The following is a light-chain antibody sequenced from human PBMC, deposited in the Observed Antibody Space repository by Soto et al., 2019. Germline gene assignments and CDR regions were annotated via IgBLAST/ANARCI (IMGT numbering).Light chain of an antibody. V-gene: IGKV1-5*03. CDR2: KAA. J-gene: IGKJ1*01. Sequence: DIQMTQSPSTLSASVGDRVTITCRASQSISSWLAWYQQKPGKAPKLLIYKAASLESGVPSRFSGSGSGTEFTTTISSLLPDDFSTYYCQQYNSYPWTFGQGTKVEIK. CDR3: QQYNSYPWT. CDR1: QSISSW.